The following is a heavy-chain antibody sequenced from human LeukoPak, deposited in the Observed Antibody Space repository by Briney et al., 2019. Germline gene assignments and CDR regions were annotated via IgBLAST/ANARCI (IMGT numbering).Heavy chain of an antibody. CDR1: GGSINNYY. CDR3: AREYSSGLSWFDP. Sequence: SETLSLTCTLSGGSINNYYWSWIRQPPGKGLEWIGYIYYNGNTNYNPSLKSRVTISVDTSMNQFSLKLSSVTAADTAVYFCAREYSSGLSWFDPWGQGTLVTVSS. D-gene: IGHD6-19*01. J-gene: IGHJ5*02. CDR2: IYYNGNT. V-gene: IGHV4-59*01.